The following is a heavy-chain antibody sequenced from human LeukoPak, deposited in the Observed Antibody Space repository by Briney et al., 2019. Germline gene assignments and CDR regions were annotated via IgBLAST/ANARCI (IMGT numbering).Heavy chain of an antibody. CDR1: GGSISSSSYY. Sequence: SETLSLTCTASGGSISSSSYYWGWIRQPPGKGLEWIGSIYYSGSTYYNPSLKSRVTISVDTSKNQFSLKLSSVTAADTAVYYCARHGGLYNGDYGYWGQGTLVTVSS. J-gene: IGHJ4*02. CDR3: ARHGGLYNGDYGY. V-gene: IGHV4-39*01. CDR2: IYYSGST. D-gene: IGHD4-17*01.